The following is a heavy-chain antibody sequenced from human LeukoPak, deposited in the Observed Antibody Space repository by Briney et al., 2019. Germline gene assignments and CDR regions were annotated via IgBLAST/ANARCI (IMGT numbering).Heavy chain of an antibody. D-gene: IGHD3-16*01. J-gene: IGHJ4*02. V-gene: IGHV3-23*01. CDR1: GFTFSSYA. Sequence: GGSVRLSCAASGFTFSSYAMSWVRQAPGKGLEWVSSISGSGGGTYYADSVKGRFTISRDNSKNTLYLQMNSLRAEDTAVYYCARVEAGGFFDYWGQGTLVTVSS. CDR3: ARVEAGGFFDY. CDR2: ISGSGGGT.